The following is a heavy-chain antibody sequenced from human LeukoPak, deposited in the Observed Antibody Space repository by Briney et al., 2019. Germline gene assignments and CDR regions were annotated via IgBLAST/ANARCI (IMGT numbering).Heavy chain of an antibody. D-gene: IGHD3-22*01. CDR3: ARDPNYYDSSGYYST. Sequence: PGGSLRLSCAASGFTVSSNYMSWVRQAPGKGLEWVSVIYSGGSTYYADSVKGRLTISRDNSKNTLYLQMNSLRAEDTAVYYCARDPNYYDSSGYYSTWGQGTLVTVSS. CDR1: GFTVSSNY. J-gene: IGHJ5*02. CDR2: IYSGGST. V-gene: IGHV3-66*01.